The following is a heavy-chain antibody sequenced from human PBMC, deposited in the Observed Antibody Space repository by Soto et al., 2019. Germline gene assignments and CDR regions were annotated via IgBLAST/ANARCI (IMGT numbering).Heavy chain of an antibody. CDR3: AKDWNWGSPFDY. Sequence: RRLSCAASGFIFSSYAMSWVRQAPGKGLEWVSAISGSGGSTYYADSVKGRFTISRDNSKNTLYLQMNSLRAEDTAVYYCAKDWNWGSPFDYWGQGTLVTVSS. D-gene: IGHD7-27*01. J-gene: IGHJ4*02. CDR1: GFIFSSYA. V-gene: IGHV3-23*01. CDR2: ISGSGGST.